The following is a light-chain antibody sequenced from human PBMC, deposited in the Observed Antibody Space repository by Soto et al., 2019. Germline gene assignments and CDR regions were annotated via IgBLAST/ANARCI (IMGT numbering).Light chain of an antibody. CDR3: SSYTSNSAVV. CDR1: SSDVGGYNY. J-gene: IGLJ2*01. Sequence: QSALTQPASVSGSPGQSITISCTGTSSDVGGYNYVSWYQQHPGKAPKLMIYDVSNRPSGVSNSFSGSKSGNTASLTISGLEAEDEADYYCSSYTSNSAVVFGGGTKLTVL. V-gene: IGLV2-14*01. CDR2: DVS.